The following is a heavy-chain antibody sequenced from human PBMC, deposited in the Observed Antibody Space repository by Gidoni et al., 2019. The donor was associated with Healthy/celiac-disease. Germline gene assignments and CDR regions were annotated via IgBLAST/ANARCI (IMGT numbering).Heavy chain of an antibody. Sequence: QLQLQESGPGLVKTSETLSLTCTVSGGSLRSSSDYWGWIRQPPGKGLEWIGSIYYSGSTYYNPSLKSRVTISVDTSKNQFSLTLSSVTAADTAVYYCARDWSGYYPLCYFDYWGQVTLVTVSS. D-gene: IGHD3-3*01. V-gene: IGHV4-39*02. CDR2: IYYSGST. J-gene: IGHJ4*02. CDR3: ARDWSGYYPLCYFDY. CDR1: GGSLRSSSDY.